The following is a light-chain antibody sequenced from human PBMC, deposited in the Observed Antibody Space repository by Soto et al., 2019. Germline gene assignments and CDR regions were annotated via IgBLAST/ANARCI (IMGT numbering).Light chain of an antibody. Sequence: QSVLTQPPSASGTPGQTGTISCSRSSSNIGTSSVHWYKHLPGTAPKPLIYTNDQRPSGVPDRFSGSKSGTSASLAISGLQSEDEADYYCAVWDDSLNGHVFGAGTKVTVL. CDR1: SSNIGTSS. CDR2: TND. V-gene: IGLV1-44*01. J-gene: IGLJ1*01. CDR3: AVWDDSLNGHV.